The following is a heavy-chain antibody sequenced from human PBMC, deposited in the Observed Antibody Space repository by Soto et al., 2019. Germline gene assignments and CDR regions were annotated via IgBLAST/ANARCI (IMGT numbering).Heavy chain of an antibody. J-gene: IGHJ5*02. CDR2: INPNSGGT. CDR1: GYTFTGYY. Sequence: QVQLVQSGAEVKKPGASVKVSCKASGYTFTGYYMHWVRQAPGQGLEWMGWINPNSGGTNYAQKFQGKVTMTRDTSISTAYMELSRVRSDDTAVYYCALLYCSGGSCYFPWGKGTLVTVSS. CDR3: ALLYCSGGSCYFP. V-gene: IGHV1-2*02. D-gene: IGHD2-15*01.